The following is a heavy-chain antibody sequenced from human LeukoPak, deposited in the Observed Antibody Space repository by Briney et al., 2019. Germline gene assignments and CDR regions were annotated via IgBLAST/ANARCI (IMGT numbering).Heavy chain of an antibody. CDR1: GFTFSSYG. Sequence: GGSLRLSCAASGFTFSSYGMHWVRQAPGKGLEWVAVISYAGSNKYYADSVKGRFTISRDNSKNTLYLQMNSLRAEDTAVYYCAKDAIVVVVAAYFDYWGQGTLVTVSS. D-gene: IGHD2-15*01. V-gene: IGHV3-30*18. CDR3: AKDAIVVVVAAYFDY. CDR2: ISYAGSNK. J-gene: IGHJ4*02.